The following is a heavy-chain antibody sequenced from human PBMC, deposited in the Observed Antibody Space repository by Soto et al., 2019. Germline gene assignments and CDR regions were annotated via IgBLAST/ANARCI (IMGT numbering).Heavy chain of an antibody. D-gene: IGHD2-2*01. CDR3: ARGVVVPAAPGLGYFDL. V-gene: IGHV3-21*01. CDR2: ISSSSSYI. CDR1: GFTFSSYS. Sequence: EVQLVESGGGLVKPGGSLRLSCAASGFTFSSYSMNWVRQAPGKGLEWVSSISSSSSYIYYADSVKGRFTISRDNAKNSMYLQMNSLRAEDTAVYYCARGVVVPAAPGLGYFDLWGRGTLVTVSS. J-gene: IGHJ2*01.